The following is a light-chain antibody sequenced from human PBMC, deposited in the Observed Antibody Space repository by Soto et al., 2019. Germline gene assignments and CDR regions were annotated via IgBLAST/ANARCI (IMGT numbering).Light chain of an antibody. CDR1: SSNIGSNF. J-gene: IGLJ7*02. CDR3: AAWDDSLSGVM. CDR2: RNN. Sequence: QSVLTQSPSASGAPGQRVTISCSGSSSNIGSNFVYWYQQLPGTAPKLLIYRNNQRPSGVPDRFSGSKSGTSASLAISGLRSEDEADYYCAAWDDSLSGVMFGGGTQLTA. V-gene: IGLV1-47*01.